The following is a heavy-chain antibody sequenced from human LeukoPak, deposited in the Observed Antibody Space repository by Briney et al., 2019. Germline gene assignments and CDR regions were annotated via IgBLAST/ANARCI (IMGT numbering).Heavy chain of an antibody. J-gene: IGHJ6*02. CDR1: GFTFSTYA. CDR2: ISGGGGTT. V-gene: IGHV3-23*01. Sequence: GGSLRLSCAASGFTFSTYAMSWVRQAPGKGLEWVSAISGGGGTTHYADSVKGRFTISRDNSMNTLSLQMNNLRAEDTAVYYCAKEFYFATAVWGRGTTVTVSS. D-gene: IGHD2-15*01. CDR3: AKEFYFATAV.